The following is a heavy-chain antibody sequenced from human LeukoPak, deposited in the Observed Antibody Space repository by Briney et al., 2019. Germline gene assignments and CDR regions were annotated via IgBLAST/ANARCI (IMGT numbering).Heavy chain of an antibody. CDR3: VKDMKSMVRGVIVDY. V-gene: IGHV3-7*03. CDR1: GFTFSSYW. D-gene: IGHD3-10*01. J-gene: IGHJ4*02. Sequence: PGGSLRLSCAASGFTFSSYWMSWVRQAPGKGLEWVANIKQDGSEKYYVDSVKGRFTISRDNAKNSLYLQMNSLRAEDTALYYCVKDMKSMVRGVIVDYWGQGTLVTVSS. CDR2: IKQDGSEK.